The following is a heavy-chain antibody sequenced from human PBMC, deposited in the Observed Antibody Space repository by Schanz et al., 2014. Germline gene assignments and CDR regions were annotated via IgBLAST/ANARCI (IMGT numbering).Heavy chain of an antibody. CDR1: GFTFNTSW. D-gene: IGHD2-2*02. V-gene: IGHV3-74*01. CDR3: ARGAYRDYFAKDV. J-gene: IGHJ6*02. Sequence: EVQLVTSGGDLVQPGGSLRLSCAASGFTFNTSWFHWVRQPPGKGLLWVSRVSRDGSETTYVDSVRGRFTISRDTAKNTVVPQKNKPRAEDTAVYFRARGAYRDYFAKDVWGQGTTVTVSS. CDR2: VSRDGSET.